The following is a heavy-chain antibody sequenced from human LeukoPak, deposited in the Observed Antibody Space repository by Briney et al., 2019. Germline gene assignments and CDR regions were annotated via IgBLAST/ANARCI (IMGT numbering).Heavy chain of an antibody. CDR3: ARFGYSGWNLEY. J-gene: IGHJ4*02. V-gene: IGHV3-7*01. CDR1: GFSFRDFW. Sequence: PGGSLRLSCAASGFSFRDFWMTWVRQAPAKGLEWVANINQGGSVKYYVDSVKGRFTISRDDAESSLYVQMNSLRDEDTAVYYCARFGYSGWNLEYWGQGTLVTVSS. D-gene: IGHD5-12*01. CDR2: INQGGSVK.